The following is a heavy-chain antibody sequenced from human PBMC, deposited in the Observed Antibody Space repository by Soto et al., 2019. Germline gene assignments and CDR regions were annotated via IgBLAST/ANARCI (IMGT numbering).Heavy chain of an antibody. Sequence: SVKVSCRASGGSFGKSAINWVRQTPGQGLEWLGGFIPVYRTLNYAQKFQGRVTITADESTGTASMTLSSLASDDTAVYYCATGVIWIGYFTVDSWGQGTRVTVSS. V-gene: IGHV1-69*13. CDR1: GGSFGKSA. CDR3: ATGVIWIGYFTVDS. J-gene: IGHJ4*02. D-gene: IGHD3-3*01. CDR2: FIPVYRTL.